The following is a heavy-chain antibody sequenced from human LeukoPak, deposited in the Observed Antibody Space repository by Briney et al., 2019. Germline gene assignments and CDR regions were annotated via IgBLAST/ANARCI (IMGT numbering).Heavy chain of an antibody. V-gene: IGHV3-23*01. CDR2: ISVSGSDT. CDR3: AKGLHLEWALVCPDY. CDR1: GFTFTNYG. J-gene: IGHJ4*02. Sequence: QPGGSLRLSCAASGFTFTNYGMSWVRQAPGKGLEWVSTISVSGSDTYSAHSVKGRFTISRDNSKNTLYLQMNDLRVEDTAIYYCAKGLHLEWALVCPDYWGQGTLVTVSS. D-gene: IGHD1-26*01.